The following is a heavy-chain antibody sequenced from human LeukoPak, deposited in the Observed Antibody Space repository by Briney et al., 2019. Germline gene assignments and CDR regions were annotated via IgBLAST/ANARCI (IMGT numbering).Heavy chain of an antibody. CDR3: ARVTYGSGRANTDY. V-gene: IGHV1-8*03. D-gene: IGHD3-10*01. J-gene: IGHJ4*02. CDR2: MNPNSGNT. CDR1: GYTFTSYD. Sequence: ASVKVSCKASGYTFTSYDINWVRQSTGQGREWMGWMNPNSGNTGYAQKFQGRVTITRNTSISTAYMELSSLRSEDTAVYYCARVTYGSGRANTDYWGQGTLVTVSS.